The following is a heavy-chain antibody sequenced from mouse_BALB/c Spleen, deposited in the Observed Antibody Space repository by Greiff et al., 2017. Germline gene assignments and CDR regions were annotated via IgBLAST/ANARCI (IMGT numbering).Heavy chain of an antibody. CDR2: IYPGDGDT. J-gene: IGHJ3*01. Sequence: QVQLQQSGPELVKPGASVKISCKASGYAFSSSWMNWVKQRPGQGLEWIGRIYPGDGDTNYNGKFKGKATLTADKSSSTAYMQLSSLTSVDSAVYFCARSETARATPFAYWGQGTLVTVSA. D-gene: IGHD3-2*01. CDR3: ARSETARATPFAY. CDR1: GYAFSSSW. V-gene: IGHV1-82*01.